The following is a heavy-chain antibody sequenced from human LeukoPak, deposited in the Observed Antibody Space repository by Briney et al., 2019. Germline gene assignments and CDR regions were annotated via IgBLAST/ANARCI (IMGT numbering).Heavy chain of an antibody. CDR2: IKSKTDGGTT. CDR3: STFSNTPVVRGQN. D-gene: IGHD5-18*01. CDR1: GFTFSNAW. Sequence: PGGSLRLSCAASGFTFSNAWMSWVRQAPGKGLEWVGRIKSKTDGGTTDYAAPVKGRFAISRDDSKNTLYLQMNSLKTEDTAVYYCSTFSNTPVVRGQNWGQGTLVTVSS. V-gene: IGHV3-15*01. J-gene: IGHJ4*02.